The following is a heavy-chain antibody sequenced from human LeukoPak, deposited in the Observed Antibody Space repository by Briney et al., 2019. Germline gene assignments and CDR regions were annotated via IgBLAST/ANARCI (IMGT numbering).Heavy chain of an antibody. CDR2: IYTSGST. D-gene: IGHD1-26*01. CDR3: ARGAEGGSFREMDV. CDR1: GGSISSYY. Sequence: PSETLSLTCTVSGGSISSYYWSWIQQPAGKGLEWIGRIYTSGSTNYNPSLKSRVTMSVDTSKNQFSLKLSSVTAADTAVYYCARGAEGGSFREMDVWGQGTTVTVSS. J-gene: IGHJ6*02. V-gene: IGHV4-4*07.